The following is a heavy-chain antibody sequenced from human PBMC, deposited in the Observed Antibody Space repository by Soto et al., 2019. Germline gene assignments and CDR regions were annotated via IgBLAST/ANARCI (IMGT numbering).Heavy chain of an antibody. V-gene: IGHV3-30*18. CDR1: GFTFSSYG. CDR3: AKERGAMDAAFDY. CDR2: ISYDGSNK. Sequence: QVQLVESGGGVVQPGRSLRLSCAASGFTFSSYGMHWVRQAPGKGLEWVAVISYDGSNKYYADSVKGRFTISRDNSKNTLYLQMNSLRAEDTAVYYCAKERGAMDAAFDYWGQGNLVTVSS. D-gene: IGHD5-18*01. J-gene: IGHJ4*02.